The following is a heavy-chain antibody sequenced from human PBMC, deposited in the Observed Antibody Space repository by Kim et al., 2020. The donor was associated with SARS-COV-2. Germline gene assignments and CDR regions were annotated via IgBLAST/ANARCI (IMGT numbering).Heavy chain of an antibody. CDR2: IYYSGST. D-gene: IGHD3-16*02. V-gene: IGHV4-39*07. Sequence: SETLSLTCTVSGGSISSSSYYWGWIRQPPGKGLEWIGSIYYSGSTYYNPSLKSRVTISVDTSKNQFSLKLSSVTAADTAVYYCARDGTDGSWGSYRYDAFDIWGQGTMVTVSS. J-gene: IGHJ3*02. CDR3: ARDGTDGSWGSYRYDAFDI. CDR1: GGSISSSSYY.